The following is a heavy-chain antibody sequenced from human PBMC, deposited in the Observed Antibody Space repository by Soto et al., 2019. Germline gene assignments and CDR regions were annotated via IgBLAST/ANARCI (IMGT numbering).Heavy chain of an antibody. V-gene: IGHV4-59*01. J-gene: IGHJ4*02. D-gene: IGHD3-10*01. CDR1: GDSISNYY. Sequence: QVQLQESGPGLVKPSETLSLTCSFPGDSISNYYWSWIRQPPGKGLEWMGYTYYSASTNYKPSLKSIPSHKSRVTISLDTSQNQFSLKLTSMTAADTAVYYCATGRVYYGSEYWGQGTLVTVSS. CDR2: TYYSAST. CDR3: ATGRVYYGSEY.